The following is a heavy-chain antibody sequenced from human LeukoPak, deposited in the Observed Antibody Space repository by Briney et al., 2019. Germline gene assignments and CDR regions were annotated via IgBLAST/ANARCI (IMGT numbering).Heavy chain of an antibody. V-gene: IGHV3-53*01. J-gene: IGHJ4*02. Sequence: GGSLRLSCTVSGFTVSSNSMSWVRQAPGKGLEWVSVLYTGGGTDHADSVKGRFTISRDNSKNTLSLQMNSLRAEDTAIYYCTRSGYRHPYHFDSWGQGTLVTVSS. D-gene: IGHD3-22*01. CDR1: GFTVSSNS. CDR3: TRSGYRHPYHFDS. CDR2: LYTGGGT.